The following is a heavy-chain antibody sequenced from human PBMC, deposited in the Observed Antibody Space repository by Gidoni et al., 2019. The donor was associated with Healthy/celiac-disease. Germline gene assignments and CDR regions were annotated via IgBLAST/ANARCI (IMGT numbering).Heavy chain of an antibody. CDR2: INHSGST. CDR1: GGSFSGYS. V-gene: IGHV4-34*01. D-gene: IGHD2-15*01. CDR3: ARGQVVGPSVYFDY. Sequence: QVQLQQWGAGLLKPSAPLSLTCAVYGGSFSGYSWSWIRQPPGKGLEWIGEINHSGSTNYNPSLKSRVTISVDTSKNQFSLKLSSVTAADTAVYYCARGQVVGPSVYFDYWGQGTLVTVSS. J-gene: IGHJ4*02.